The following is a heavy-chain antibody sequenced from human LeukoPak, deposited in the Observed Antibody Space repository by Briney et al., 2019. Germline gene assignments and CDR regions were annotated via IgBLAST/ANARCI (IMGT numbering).Heavy chain of an antibody. D-gene: IGHD3-10*01. CDR3: ATGGVRDYYGSGSYYNGGY. CDR1: GYTSTGYY. Sequence: GASVKVSCKASGYTSTGYYMHWVRQAPGQGLEWMGRINPNSGGTNYAQKFQGRVTMTRDTSISTAYMELSRLRSDDTAVYYCATGGVRDYYGSGSYYNGGYWGQGTLVTVSS. CDR2: INPNSGGT. J-gene: IGHJ4*02. V-gene: IGHV1-2*06.